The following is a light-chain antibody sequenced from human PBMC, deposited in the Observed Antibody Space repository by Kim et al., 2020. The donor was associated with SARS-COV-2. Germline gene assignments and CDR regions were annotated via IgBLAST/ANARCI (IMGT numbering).Light chain of an antibody. J-gene: IGLJ3*02. CDR1: KLGDKY. Sequence: SLSPGQTASITCSGDKLGDKYACWYQQKPGQSPVMVIYQDSKLPSGIPERFSGSNSGNTATLTISGTQAMDEADYFCQAWDSSTRVFGGGTKLTVL. CDR3: QAWDSSTRV. CDR2: QDS. V-gene: IGLV3-1*01.